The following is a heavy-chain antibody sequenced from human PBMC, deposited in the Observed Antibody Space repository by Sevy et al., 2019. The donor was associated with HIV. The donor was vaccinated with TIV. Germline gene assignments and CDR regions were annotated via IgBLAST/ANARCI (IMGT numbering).Heavy chain of an antibody. Sequence: SETLSLTCTVSGGSISVYYWSWIRQPPGKELEYIGYVYHTGSTNYNPSLKSRVTISVDTSNNQFSLKLTSVTAVDRAVYYCARAPPVRSGDDSLNWFDPWGQGTLVTVSS. J-gene: IGHJ5*02. CDR1: GGSISVYY. CDR3: ARAPPVRSGDDSLNWFDP. CDR2: VYHTGST. D-gene: IGHD5-12*01. V-gene: IGHV4-59*01.